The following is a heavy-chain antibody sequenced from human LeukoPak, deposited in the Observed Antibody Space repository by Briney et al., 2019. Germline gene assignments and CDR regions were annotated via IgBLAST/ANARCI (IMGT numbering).Heavy chain of an antibody. CDR2: IYYSGST. D-gene: IGHD3-3*01. V-gene: IGHV4-59*01. Sequence: SETLSLTCTVSGGTISSYYWSWIRQPPGKGLEWIGYIYYSGSTNYNHSLKSRVTISVDTSKNQFSLKLSSVTAADTAVYYCAREKVPYDLWYYMDGWGKGTTVTVSS. CDR1: GGTISSYY. CDR3: AREKVPYDLWYYMDG. J-gene: IGHJ6*03.